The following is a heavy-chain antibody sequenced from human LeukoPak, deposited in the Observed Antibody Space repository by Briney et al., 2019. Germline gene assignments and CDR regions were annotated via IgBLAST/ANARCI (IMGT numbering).Heavy chain of an antibody. CDR1: GYTFTSYD. CDR2: MNPNSGNT. D-gene: IGHD6-19*01. J-gene: IGHJ3*02. CDR3: ARDVAVAGTLNAFDI. Sequence: ASVKVSCKASGYTFTSYDINWVRQATGQGLEWMGWMNPNSGNTGYAQKFQGRVTMTRDTSISTAYMELSRLRSDDTAVYYCARDVAVAGTLNAFDIWGQGTMVTVSS. V-gene: IGHV1-8*02.